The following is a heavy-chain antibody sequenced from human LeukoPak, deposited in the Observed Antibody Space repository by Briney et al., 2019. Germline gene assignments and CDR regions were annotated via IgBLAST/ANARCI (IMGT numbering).Heavy chain of an antibody. J-gene: IGHJ6*03. V-gene: IGHV4-39*01. D-gene: IGHD6-19*01. CDR3: ARLGSSGYYYSYMDV. CDR2: IYYSGST. Sequence: SETLSLTCTVSGGSISSSSYYWGWIRQPPGKGLEWIGSIYYSGSTYYNPSLKSRVTISVDTSKNQFSLKLSSVTAADTAVYYCARLGSSGYYYSYMDVWGKGTPVTIS. CDR1: GGSISSSSYY.